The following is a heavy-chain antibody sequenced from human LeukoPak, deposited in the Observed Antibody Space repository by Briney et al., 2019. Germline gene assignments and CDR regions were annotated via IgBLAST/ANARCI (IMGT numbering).Heavy chain of an antibody. CDR3: ARSPPRVFGWLRLGAFDY. J-gene: IGHJ4*02. CDR2: MNPNSGNT. V-gene: IGHV1-8*01. CDR1: GYTFTSYD. D-gene: IGHD5-12*01. Sequence: GASVKVSCKASGYTFTSYDINWVRQATGQGLEWMGWMNPNSGNTGYAQKFQGKVTMTRNTSISTAYMELSSLKASDTAMYYCARSPPRVFGWLRLGAFDYWGQGTLVTVSS.